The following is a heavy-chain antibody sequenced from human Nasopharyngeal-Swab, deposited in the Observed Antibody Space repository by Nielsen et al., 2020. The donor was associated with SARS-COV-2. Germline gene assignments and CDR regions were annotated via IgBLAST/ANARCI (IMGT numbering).Heavy chain of an antibody. Sequence: GESLKISCAASGFTFSSYAMSWVRQAPGKGLEWVSVIYSGGSTYYADSVKGRFTISRHNSKNTLYLQMNSLRAEDTAVYYCAANWNYFGWFDPWGQGTLVTVSS. J-gene: IGHJ5*02. CDR3: AANWNYFGWFDP. V-gene: IGHV3-53*04. CDR2: IYSGGST. D-gene: IGHD1-7*01. CDR1: GFTFSSYA.